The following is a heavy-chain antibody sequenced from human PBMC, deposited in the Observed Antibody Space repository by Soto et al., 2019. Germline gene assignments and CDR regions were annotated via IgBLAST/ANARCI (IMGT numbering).Heavy chain of an antibody. V-gene: IGHV3-9*01. D-gene: IGHD6-19*01. CDR3: AKDISPYSSGWYS. Sequence: EVQLVESGGGLVQPGRSLRLSCAASGFTFDDYAMHWVRQAPGKGLECVSGISWNSGSIGYADSVKGRFTISRDNAKNSLYLQMNSLRAEDTALYYCAKDISPYSSGWYSWGQGTLVTVSS. CDR1: GFTFDDYA. J-gene: IGHJ4*02. CDR2: ISWNSGSI.